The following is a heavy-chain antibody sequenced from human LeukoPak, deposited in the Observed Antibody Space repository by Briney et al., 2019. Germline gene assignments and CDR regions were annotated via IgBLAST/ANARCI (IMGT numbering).Heavy chain of an antibody. CDR2: IYTSGST. Sequence: SETLSLTCTVSGGSISSYYWSWIRQPAGKGLEWIGRIYTSGSTNYNPSFKSRVTMSVDTSKNQFSLKLSSVTAADTAVYYCARGPPGIAAAGSKAWFDPWGQGTLVTVSS. V-gene: IGHV4-4*07. CDR1: GGSISSYY. J-gene: IGHJ5*02. CDR3: ARGPPGIAAAGSKAWFDP. D-gene: IGHD6-13*01.